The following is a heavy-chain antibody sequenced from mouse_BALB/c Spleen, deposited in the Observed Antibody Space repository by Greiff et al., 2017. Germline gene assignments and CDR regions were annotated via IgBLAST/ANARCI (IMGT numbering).Heavy chain of an antibody. CDR3: ARNDVPTHDGYYEGGYFDY. CDR1: GFSLTGYG. CDR2: IWGDGST. V-gene: IGHV2-6-7*01. J-gene: IGHJ2*01. Sequence: VKLVESGPGLVAPSQSLSITCTVSGFSLTGYGVNWVRQPPGKGLEWLGMIWGDGSTDYNAAFISRLSISKDNSKSQVFFKMNSLQANDTAIYYCARNDVPTHDGYYEGGYFDYWGQGTTLTVSS. D-gene: IGHD2-3*01.